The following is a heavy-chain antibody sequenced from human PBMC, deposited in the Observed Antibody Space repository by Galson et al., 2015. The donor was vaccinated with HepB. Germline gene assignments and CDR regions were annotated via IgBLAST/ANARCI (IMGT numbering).Heavy chain of an antibody. J-gene: IGHJ4*02. V-gene: IGHV3-23*01. CDR3: TTLYYYDSSGPARRRDYFDY. CDR2: ISGSGGST. Sequence: SLRLSCAASGFTFRSYAMNWVRQAPGKGLEWVSAISGSGGSTSYADSVKGRFTISRDDSKDTLYLQMNSLQTEDTAVYYCTTLYYYDSSGPARRRDYFDYWGQGTLVTVSS. CDR1: GFTFRSYA. D-gene: IGHD3-22*01.